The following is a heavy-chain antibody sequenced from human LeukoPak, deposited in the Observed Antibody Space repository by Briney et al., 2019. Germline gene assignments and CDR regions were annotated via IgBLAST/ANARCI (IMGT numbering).Heavy chain of an antibody. CDR2: ISSSSSYI. J-gene: IGHJ4*02. Sequence: PGGSLRLSCAASGFTFSSYSMNWVRQAPGKGLEWVSSISSSSSYIYYADSVKGRFTISRDNAKNSLYLQMNSLRAEDTALYYCAKTTFDILTGYPFDYWGQGTLVTVSS. CDR3: AKTTFDILTGYPFDY. D-gene: IGHD3-9*01. V-gene: IGHV3-21*04. CDR1: GFTFSSYS.